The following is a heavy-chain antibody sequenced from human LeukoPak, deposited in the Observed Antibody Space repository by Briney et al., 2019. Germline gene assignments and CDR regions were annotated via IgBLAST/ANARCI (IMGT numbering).Heavy chain of an antibody. J-gene: IGHJ4*02. V-gene: IGHV3-23*01. Sequence: GGSLRLSCAASGFTFSNYAMNWVRQAPGKGLEWVSSISGSGGGTFYADSVKGRFTISRDNSKKTVYLQMQSLRVEDTAVYYCVKSNNLGGDYWGQGTLVTVSS. CDR2: ISGSGGGT. D-gene: IGHD1/OR15-1a*01. CDR3: VKSNNLGGDY. CDR1: GFTFSNYA.